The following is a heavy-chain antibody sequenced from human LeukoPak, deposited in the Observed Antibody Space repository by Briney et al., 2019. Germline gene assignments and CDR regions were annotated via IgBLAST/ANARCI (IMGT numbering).Heavy chain of an antibody. J-gene: IGHJ4*02. CDR1: GHTYGVDA. V-gene: IGHV3-49*04. Sequence: GGTLRLSRAAWGHTYGVDAVSCAPGAPGRGWECGGFITRDGSGGITEYAASVKGRFVISRDDSKSGAYLQMNSLKREDTGVYYCTISYYDGSLYEDFWGKGTRVTVSS. D-gene: IGHD3-22*01. CDR3: TISYYDGSLYEDF. CDR2: ITRDGSGGIT.